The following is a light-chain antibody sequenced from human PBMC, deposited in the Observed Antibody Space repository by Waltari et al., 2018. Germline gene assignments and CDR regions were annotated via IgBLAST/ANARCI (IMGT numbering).Light chain of an antibody. V-gene: IGKV1-5*03. CDR2: KAS. CDR1: QSISSW. CDR3: QQYNSYSPC. Sequence: DIQMTQSPSTLSASVGDRVTITCRASQSISSWLAWYQQKPGKAPKLLTYKASSLESGVPARFSGSGSGTEFTLTISSLQPDDVATYYCQQYNSYSPCFGGGTKVEIK. J-gene: IGKJ4*01.